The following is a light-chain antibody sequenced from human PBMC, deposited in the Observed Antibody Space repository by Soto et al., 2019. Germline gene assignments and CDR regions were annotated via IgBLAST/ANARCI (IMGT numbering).Light chain of an antibody. V-gene: IGKV1-9*01. Sequence: IQLTQSPSSLSASVGDRVTIACRASQGISYYLAWYQQKPGKAPKLLISAASTLQSGVPSRFSGSGSGTDFTLTITSLQPEDFAIYYCQQYDSSRTFGQGTKVDIK. CDR2: AAS. CDR1: QGISYY. J-gene: IGKJ1*01. CDR3: QQYDSSRT.